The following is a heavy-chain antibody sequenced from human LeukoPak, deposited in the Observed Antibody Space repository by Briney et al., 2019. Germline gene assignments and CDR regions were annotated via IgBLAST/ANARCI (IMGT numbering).Heavy chain of an antibody. D-gene: IGHD3-22*01. CDR1: GNTFTSYY. CDR2: INPSGGST. J-gene: IGHJ4*02. Sequence: ASVKVSCKASGNTFTSYYMHWVRQAPGQGLEWMGIINPSGGSTSYAQKFQGRVTMTRDTSTSTVYMELSSLRSEDTAVYYCAREGSGYYYDYWGQGTLVTVSS. V-gene: IGHV1-46*01. CDR3: AREGSGYYYDY.